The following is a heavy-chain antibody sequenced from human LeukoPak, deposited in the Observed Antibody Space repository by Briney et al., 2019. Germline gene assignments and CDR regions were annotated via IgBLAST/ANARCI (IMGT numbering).Heavy chain of an antibody. CDR3: ARHDRGLGAFDY. D-gene: IGHD3-16*01. CDR2: IYYSGST. Sequence: SETLSLTCTVSGGSISSYYWSWIRQPPGRGLEWIGYIYYSGSTNYNPSLKSRVTISVDTSKNQFSLKLSSVTAADTAVYYCARHDRGLGAFDYWGQGTLVTVSS. CDR1: GGSISSYY. V-gene: IGHV4-59*08. J-gene: IGHJ4*02.